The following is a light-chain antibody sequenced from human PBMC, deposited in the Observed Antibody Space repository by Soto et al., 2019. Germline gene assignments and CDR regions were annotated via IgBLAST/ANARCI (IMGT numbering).Light chain of an antibody. V-gene: IGKV3-15*01. CDR3: HQYNNWPHPLYT. CDR2: GAS. CDR1: QSVSSN. J-gene: IGKJ2*01. Sequence: EIVMTQSPATLSVSPGERATLSCRASQSVSSNLAWYQHKPGQAPRLLIYGASTRATGIPARFSGSGSGTEFTLTISSLQSEDFAVYYCHQYNNWPHPLYTFGQGTKLEIK.